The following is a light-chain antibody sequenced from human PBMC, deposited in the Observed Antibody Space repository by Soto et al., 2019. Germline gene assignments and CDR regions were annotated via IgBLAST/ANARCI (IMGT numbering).Light chain of an antibody. J-gene: IGKJ1*01. CDR2: AAS. Sequence: DIQMTQSPSSLSASVGDRVTITCRASQGISTYLNWYQQKPGKAPKLLIYAASSLQSGVPSRFSGSGSETDFTLTISSLQPEDFATSSCQQSYSTTWTVGQGTKVDI. CDR1: QGISTY. V-gene: IGKV1-39*01. CDR3: QQSYSTTWT.